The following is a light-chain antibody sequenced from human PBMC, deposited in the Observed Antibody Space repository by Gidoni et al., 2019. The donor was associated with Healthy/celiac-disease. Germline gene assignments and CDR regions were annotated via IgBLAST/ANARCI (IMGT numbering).Light chain of an antibody. CDR2: DVS. CDR1: SSDVGGYNY. V-gene: IGLV2-14*03. J-gene: IGLJ3*02. Sequence: QSALTQHASVSGSPGQSITISCTGTSSDVGGYNYVSWYQQHPGKAPKLMIYDVSNRPSGVSTRFSGSKSGNTASLTISGLQAEDEADYYCSSYTSSSTRVFGGGTKLTVL. CDR3: SSYTSSSTRV.